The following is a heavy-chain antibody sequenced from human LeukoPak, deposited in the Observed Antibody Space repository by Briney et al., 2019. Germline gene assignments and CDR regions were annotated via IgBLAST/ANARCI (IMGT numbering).Heavy chain of an antibody. Sequence: PGGSLRLSCAASGFIFSGYSMNWVRQAPGKGLEWVSSISGSSNYIYYADSVKGRFTISRDNAKNSLHLHMNSLRAEDTAVYYCARGYSTTWTYGDYWGQGTLVTVSS. CDR1: GFIFSGYS. CDR2: ISGSSNYI. V-gene: IGHV3-21*01. D-gene: IGHD6-13*01. CDR3: ARGYSTTWTYGDY. J-gene: IGHJ4*02.